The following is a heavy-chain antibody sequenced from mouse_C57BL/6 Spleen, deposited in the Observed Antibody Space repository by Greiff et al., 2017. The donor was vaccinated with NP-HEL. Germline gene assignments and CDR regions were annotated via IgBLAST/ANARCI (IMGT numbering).Heavy chain of an antibody. Sequence: QVQLQQSGPELVKPGASVKIPCKASGYAFSSSWMNWVKQRPGKGLEWIGRIYPGDGDTNYNGKFKGKATLTADKSSSTAYMQLSSLTSEDSAVYFCASPDSSGYYFDYWGQGTTLTVSS. CDR3: ASPDSSGYYFDY. J-gene: IGHJ2*01. CDR1: GYAFSSSW. V-gene: IGHV1-82*01. CDR2: IYPGDGDT. D-gene: IGHD3-2*02.